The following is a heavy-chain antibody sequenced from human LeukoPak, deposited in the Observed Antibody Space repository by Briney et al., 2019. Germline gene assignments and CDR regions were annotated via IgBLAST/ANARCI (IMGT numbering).Heavy chain of an antibody. Sequence: ASVKVSCKASGGTFSSYAISWVRQAPGKGLEWMGGFDPEDGETIYAQKFQGRVTMTEDTSTDTAYMELSSLRSEDTAVYYCATDLLNGGNDYWGQGTLVTVSS. J-gene: IGHJ4*02. V-gene: IGHV1-24*01. CDR3: ATDLLNGGNDY. D-gene: IGHD4-23*01. CDR2: FDPEDGET. CDR1: GGTFSSYA.